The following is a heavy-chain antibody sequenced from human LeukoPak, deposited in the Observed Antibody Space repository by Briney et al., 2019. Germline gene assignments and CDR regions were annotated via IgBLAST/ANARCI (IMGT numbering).Heavy chain of an antibody. CDR3: ARVAVTVAVGDY. J-gene: IGHJ4*02. Sequence: ASVKVSCKASGYTFSNYGISWVRQAPGQGLEWLGWIGAYNGNTNYAQNLQGRVTMTTDTSTSTAYLELRSLRSDDTAVYYCARVAVTVAVGDYWGQGTLVTVSS. V-gene: IGHV1-18*01. CDR1: GYTFSNYG. D-gene: IGHD6-19*01. CDR2: IGAYNGNT.